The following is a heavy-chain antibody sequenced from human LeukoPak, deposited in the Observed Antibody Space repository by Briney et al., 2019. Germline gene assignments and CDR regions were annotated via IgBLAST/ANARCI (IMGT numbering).Heavy chain of an antibody. Sequence: QPGGSLRLSCAASGFTFSNYGMHWVRQAPGKGLEWVAFIRYDGSNKYYADSVKGRFTISRDNSKNTLYLQMNSLRAEDTAVYYCAKGYCSSTSCLDAFDIWGQGTMVTVSS. D-gene: IGHD2-2*01. CDR3: AKGYCSSTSCLDAFDI. CDR2: IRYDGSNK. CDR1: GFTFSNYG. V-gene: IGHV3-30*02. J-gene: IGHJ3*02.